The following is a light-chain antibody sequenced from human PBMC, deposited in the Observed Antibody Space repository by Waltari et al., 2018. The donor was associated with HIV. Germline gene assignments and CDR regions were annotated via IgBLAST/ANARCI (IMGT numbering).Light chain of an antibody. CDR3: ATWDSSLNGVL. V-gene: IGLV1-51*01. CDR1: TSYICHIF. Sequence: SVLTQPPSVSATPGHKLTIPCSRCTSYICHIFVSSYQHIPGTRPKLLIYNNNERPSGIPARFSGSKSGTSATLGITGLQTGDEADYYCATWDSSLNGVLFGGGTKLTAL. J-gene: IGLJ2*01. CDR2: NNN.